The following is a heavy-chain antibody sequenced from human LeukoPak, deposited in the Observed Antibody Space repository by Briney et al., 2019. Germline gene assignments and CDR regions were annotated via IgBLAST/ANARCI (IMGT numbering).Heavy chain of an antibody. Sequence: GGSLRLSCATAGFPFSSYAMSWVRQAPGKGLEWVSSISGSGGSTYYADSVKGRFTISRDNSKNTLYLQMNSLRAEDTAVYYSAIKAKGDYWGQGTLVTVSS. CDR2: ISGSGGST. CDR3: AIKAKGDY. CDR1: GFPFSSYA. J-gene: IGHJ4*02. D-gene: IGHD3-10*01. V-gene: IGHV3-23*01.